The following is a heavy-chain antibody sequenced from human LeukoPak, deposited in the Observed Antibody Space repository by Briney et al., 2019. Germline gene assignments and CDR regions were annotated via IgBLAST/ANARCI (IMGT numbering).Heavy chain of an antibody. D-gene: IGHD6-6*01. Sequence: GGSLRLSCAASGFTFSSYWMSWVRQAPGKGLEWVANIKQDGSEKYYVDSVKGRFTISRDNAKNSLYLQMNSLRAEDTAMYYCAKAEGRYSSSAGYFDYWGQGTLVTVSS. CDR2: IKQDGSEK. CDR3: AKAEGRYSSSAGYFDY. CDR1: GFTFSSYW. V-gene: IGHV3-7*01. J-gene: IGHJ4*02.